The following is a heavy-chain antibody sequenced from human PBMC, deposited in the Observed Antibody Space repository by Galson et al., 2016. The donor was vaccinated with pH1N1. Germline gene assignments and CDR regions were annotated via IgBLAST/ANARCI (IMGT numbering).Heavy chain of an antibody. Sequence: SLRLSCAASGSGFVFSGYSMSWVRQAPGKGLEWVSSISGSGGATYYADSVKGRFTVSRDNSMNTLYLQMSSLRADDTAVYYCAKRGPMDHWYFDLWGRGTLVTVSS. D-gene: IGHD2-15*01. V-gene: IGHV3-23*01. CDR1: GSGFVFSGYS. J-gene: IGHJ2*01. CDR2: ISGSGGAT. CDR3: AKRGPMDHWYFDL.